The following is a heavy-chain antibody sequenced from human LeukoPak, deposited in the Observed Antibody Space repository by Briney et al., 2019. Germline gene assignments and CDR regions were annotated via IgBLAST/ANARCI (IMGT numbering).Heavy chain of an antibody. Sequence: GGSLRLSCAASGFTVSSNYMSWVRQAPGKGLEWVSVIYSGGSTYYADSVKGRFTISRDNSKNTLYLQMNSLRAEDTAVYYCAREARVWAVDLDYWGQGTLVTVSS. D-gene: IGHD1-26*01. CDR2: IYSGGST. V-gene: IGHV3-66*01. J-gene: IGHJ4*02. CDR3: AREARVWAVDLDY. CDR1: GFTVSSNY.